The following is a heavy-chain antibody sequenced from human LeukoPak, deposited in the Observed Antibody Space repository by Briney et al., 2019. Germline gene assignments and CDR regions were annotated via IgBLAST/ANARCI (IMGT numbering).Heavy chain of an antibody. J-gene: IGHJ6*02. Sequence: SGGSLRLSCAASESTFNTYAMNWVRQAPGKGLEWVSSISGTGSVTFYAESVKGRFTISRDKSKNTVYLQMNGLRAEDTALYYCARDLHYWVAMDVWGQGTTVTVS. V-gene: IGHV3-23*01. CDR3: ARDLHYWVAMDV. CDR1: ESTFNTYA. CDR2: ISGTGSVT. D-gene: IGHD2-8*02.